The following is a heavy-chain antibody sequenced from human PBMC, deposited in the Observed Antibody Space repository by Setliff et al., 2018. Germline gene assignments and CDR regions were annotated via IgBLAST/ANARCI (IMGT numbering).Heavy chain of an antibody. V-gene: IGHV4-31*03. Sequence: SETLSLTCTVSGGSMIGGHYYWSWIRQLPGKGLEWIAYIYYSGNTYYNPSLKSRVTISVDTFKNQFSLKINSVTAADTAVYYCARGHCSSGECPNYFDPWGQGTQVTVSS. CDR1: GGSMIGGHYY. J-gene: IGHJ5*02. D-gene: IGHD2-15*01. CDR3: ARGHCSSGECPNYFDP. CDR2: IYYSGNT.